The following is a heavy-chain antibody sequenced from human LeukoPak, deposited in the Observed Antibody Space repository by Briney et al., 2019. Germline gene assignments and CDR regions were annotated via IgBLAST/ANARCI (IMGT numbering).Heavy chain of an antibody. CDR1: GFTFTSSA. Sequence: ASVKVSCKASGFTFTSSAMQWVRQARGQRLEWIGWIVVGSGNTNYAQKFQERVTITRDMSTSTAYMELSSLRSEDTAVYYCAAEGGGGYYDFWSGYSSRGFDYWGQGTLVTVSS. CDR3: AAEGGGGYYDFWSGYSSRGFDY. CDR2: IVVGSGNT. V-gene: IGHV1-58*02. J-gene: IGHJ4*02. D-gene: IGHD3-3*01.